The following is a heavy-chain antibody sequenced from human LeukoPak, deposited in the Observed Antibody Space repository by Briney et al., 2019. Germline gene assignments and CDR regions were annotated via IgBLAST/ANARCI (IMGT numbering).Heavy chain of an antibody. D-gene: IGHD2-21*02. CDR2: SNAGDGNT. Sequence: ASVKVSCKASGYAFATYAIHWVRQAPGQRLEWMGWSNAGDGNTKYSQEFQGRVTITRDTSATTAYMELSSPRSEDIAIYYCARGAVCGGDCYFFDSWGQGTLVTVSS. J-gene: IGHJ4*02. CDR3: ARGAVCGGDCYFFDS. CDR1: GYAFATYA. V-gene: IGHV1-3*02.